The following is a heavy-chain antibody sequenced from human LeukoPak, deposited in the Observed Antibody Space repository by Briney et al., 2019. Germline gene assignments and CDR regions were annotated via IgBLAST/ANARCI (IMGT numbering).Heavy chain of an antibody. Sequence: GGSLRLSCTASGFTFGDYAMSWFRQAPGKGLEWVGFIRSKAYGGTTEYAASVKGRFTISRDDSKSIAYLQMNGLKTEDTAVYYCTRDKDWGIVGATHFDYWGQGTLVTVSS. J-gene: IGHJ4*02. CDR1: GFTFGDYA. CDR2: IRSKAYGGTT. D-gene: IGHD1-26*01. V-gene: IGHV3-49*03. CDR3: TRDKDWGIVGATHFDY.